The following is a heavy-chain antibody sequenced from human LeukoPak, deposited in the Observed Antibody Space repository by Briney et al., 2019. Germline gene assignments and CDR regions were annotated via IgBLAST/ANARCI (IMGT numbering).Heavy chain of an antibody. Sequence: GSSVKVSCKASGYTFTYRYLHWVRQAPGQALEWMGWITPFNGNTNYAQKFQDRVTITRDRSMSTAYMEPSSLRSEDTAMYYCADYGGNSLAFDIWGQGTMVTVSS. CDR3: ADYGGNSLAFDI. CDR1: GYTFTYRY. CDR2: ITPFNGNT. D-gene: IGHD4-23*01. V-gene: IGHV1-45*02. J-gene: IGHJ3*02.